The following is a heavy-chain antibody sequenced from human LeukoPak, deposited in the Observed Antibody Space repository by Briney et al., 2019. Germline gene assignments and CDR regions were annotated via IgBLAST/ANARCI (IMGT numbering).Heavy chain of an antibody. D-gene: IGHD2-15*01. CDR3: VKDTSGASQYFQY. J-gene: IGHJ1*01. V-gene: IGHV3-9*03. CDR1: GFTFDNYA. Sequence: KAGKSLRLSCAAFGFTFDNYAMHWVRQAPGKGLEWVSSISWNSASIAYADSVKGRFTISRDNAKNSLYLQMNSLRPEDMALYYCVKDTSGASQYFQYWGHGTVVTVSS. CDR2: ISWNSASI.